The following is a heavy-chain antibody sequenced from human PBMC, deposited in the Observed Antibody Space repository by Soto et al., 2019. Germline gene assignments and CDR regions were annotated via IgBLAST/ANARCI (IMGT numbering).Heavy chain of an antibody. V-gene: IGHV2-5*02. J-gene: IGHJ3*02. CDR3: AHSATVSDAFDI. CDR1: GFSLRISRVG. D-gene: IGHD2-15*01. CDR2: IYWDDDK. Sequence: QITLKEFGPTLVKPTQTLTLTCTFSGFSLRISRVGVGWIRQPPGKALEWLAPIYWDDDKRYCPSLKSRITITKHTSKNQVVLKMTNIDPADTATYYCAHSATVSDAFDIWGQGTMVTVSS.